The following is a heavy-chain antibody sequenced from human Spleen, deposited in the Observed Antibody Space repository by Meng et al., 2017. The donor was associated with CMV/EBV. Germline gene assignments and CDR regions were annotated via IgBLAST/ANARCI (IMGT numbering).Heavy chain of an antibody. Sequence: FSSKWMTWVSQGPGKGLEWVANIKEDGSEKYYVDSVKGRFTISRDNAKNSLYLQLNSLRAEDTAVYYCARVVDRNGYSQNYLDYWGQGTLGTV. CDR3: ARVVDRNGYSQNYLDY. J-gene: IGHJ4*02. CDR2: IKEDGSEK. D-gene: IGHD3-3*01. CDR1: FSSKW. V-gene: IGHV3-7*01.